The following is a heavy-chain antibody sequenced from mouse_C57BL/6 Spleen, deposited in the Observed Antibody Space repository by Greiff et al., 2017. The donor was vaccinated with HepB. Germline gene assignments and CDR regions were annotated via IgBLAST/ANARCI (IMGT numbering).Heavy chain of an antibody. CDR2: IRNKANNHAT. Sequence: EVKLVESGGGLVQPGGSMKLSCAASGFTFSDAWMDWVRQSPEKGLEWVAEIRNKANNHATYYAESVKGRFTISRDDSKSSVYLQMNSLRAEDTGIYYCTRGPYYYGSSFWYFDVWGTGTTVTVSS. CDR1: GFTFSDAW. D-gene: IGHD1-1*01. CDR3: TRGPYYYGSSFWYFDV. J-gene: IGHJ1*03. V-gene: IGHV6-6*01.